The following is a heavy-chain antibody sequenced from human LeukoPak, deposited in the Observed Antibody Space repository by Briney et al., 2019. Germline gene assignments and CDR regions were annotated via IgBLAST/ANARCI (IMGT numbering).Heavy chain of an antibody. J-gene: IGHJ6*03. CDR2: INPNSGGT. CDR1: GYTFTGYY. CDR3: GRGSAYYYYMDV. V-gene: IGHV1-2*02. Sequence: GASVKVSCKASGYTFTGYYMHWVRQAPGQGLEWMGWINPNSGGTNYAQKFHGRVTMTRDTSISTAYMELSRLRSDDTAVYYCGRGSAYYYYMDVWGKGTTVTVSS.